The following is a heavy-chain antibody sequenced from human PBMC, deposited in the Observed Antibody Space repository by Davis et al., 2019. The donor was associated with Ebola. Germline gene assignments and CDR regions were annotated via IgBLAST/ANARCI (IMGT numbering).Heavy chain of an antibody. V-gene: IGHV5-51*01. Sequence: PSFQGQVTISADKSISTAYLQWSSLKAPDTAMYYCARAVAGTGVGAFDIWGQGTMVTVSS. CDR3: ARAVAGTGVGAFDI. D-gene: IGHD6-19*01. J-gene: IGHJ3*02.